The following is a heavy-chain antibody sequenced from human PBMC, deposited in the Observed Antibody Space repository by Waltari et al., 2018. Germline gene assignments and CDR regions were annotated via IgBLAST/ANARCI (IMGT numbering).Heavy chain of an antibody. CDR3: ARRSGFVPWVRSLDY. V-gene: IGHV4-34*01. D-gene: IGHD6-19*01. Sequence: QVQLQQWGAGLLKPSETLSLTCAVYGGSFSGYYWSWIRQPPRKGGEGIGEITESGSTNDTPSLHSRVTISVDTSKNQFSLKLSSVTAADTAVYYCARRSGFVPWVRSLDYWGQGTLVTVSS. CDR1: GGSFSGYY. J-gene: IGHJ4*02. CDR2: ITESGST.